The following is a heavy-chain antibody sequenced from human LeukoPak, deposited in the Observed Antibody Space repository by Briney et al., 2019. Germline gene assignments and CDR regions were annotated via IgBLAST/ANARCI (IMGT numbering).Heavy chain of an antibody. J-gene: IGHJ4*02. CDR1: GYSFTTHW. Sequence: GESLKISCKASGYSFTTHWIGRVRQMPGKGVEVMGIIFPGDSDTRYSPSFQGQVTISADTSVSTAYLQWSRLKASDSAMYYCARPMVAAPGKGFLYWGQGTLVTVSS. V-gene: IGHV5-51*01. D-gene: IGHD6-13*01. CDR3: ARPMVAAPGKGFLY. CDR2: IFPGDSDT.